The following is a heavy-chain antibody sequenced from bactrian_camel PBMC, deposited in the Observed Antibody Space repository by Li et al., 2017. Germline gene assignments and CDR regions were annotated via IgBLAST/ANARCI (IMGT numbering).Heavy chain of an antibody. V-gene: IGHV3S9*01. CDR2: LDSDGRI. D-gene: IGHD6*01. J-gene: IGHJ4*01. Sequence: HVQLVESGGGSVQAGGSLRLSCAVSVSSANDYCLGWFRQASGKEREWVGSLDSDGRINYADSVKGRFTISKDNRKNTVKLEMNNLKPEDSGTYYCAAGGTGCRNGLSSWSVGYWGQGTQVTVSS. CDR1: VSSANDYC. CDR3: AAGGTGCRNGLSSWSVGY.